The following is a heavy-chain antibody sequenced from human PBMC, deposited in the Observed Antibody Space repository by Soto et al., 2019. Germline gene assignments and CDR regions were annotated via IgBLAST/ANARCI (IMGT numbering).Heavy chain of an antibody. D-gene: IGHD1-26*01. CDR1: GYTFTGYY. CDR3: ARGPGWDFADYYYYGMDV. J-gene: IGHJ6*02. V-gene: IGHV1-2*04. CDR2: INPNSGGT. Sequence: ASVKVCCKASGYTFTGYYMHWVRQAPGQGLEWMGWINPNSGGTNYAQKFQGWVTMTRDTSISTAYMELSRLRSDDTAVYYCARGPGWDFADYYYYGMDVWGQGTTVTVSS.